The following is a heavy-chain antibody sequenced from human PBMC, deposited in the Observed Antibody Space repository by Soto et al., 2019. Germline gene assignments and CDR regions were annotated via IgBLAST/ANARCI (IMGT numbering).Heavy chain of an antibody. V-gene: IGHV1-2*04. CDR2: INPNSGGT. J-gene: IGHJ3*02. D-gene: IGHD2-2*01. Sequence: EASVKVSCKASGYTFTGYYMHWVRQAPGQGLEWMGWINPNSGGTNYAQKFQGWVTMTRDTSISTAYMELSRLRSDDTAVYYCARDSFGNLYAFDIWGQGTMVTV. CDR1: GYTFTGYY. CDR3: ARDSFGNLYAFDI.